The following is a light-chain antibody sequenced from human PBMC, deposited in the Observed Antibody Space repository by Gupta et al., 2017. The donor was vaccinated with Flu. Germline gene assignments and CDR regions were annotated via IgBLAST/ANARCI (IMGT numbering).Light chain of an antibody. J-gene: IGKJ4*01. V-gene: IGKV1-5*03. Sequence: DIQMTQSPSTLSASVGDRVTITCRPSQSISSWFEWYQQKPGKAPKLLIYKASSLESGVPSRFSGSGSGTEFTITISSRQPDEFATYYCQQDNSYPPLTFGGGTKVEIK. CDR1: QSISSW. CDR3: QQDNSYPPLT. CDR2: KAS.